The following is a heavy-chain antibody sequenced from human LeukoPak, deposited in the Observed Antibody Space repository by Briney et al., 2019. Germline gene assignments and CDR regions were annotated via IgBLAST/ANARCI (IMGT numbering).Heavy chain of an antibody. D-gene: IGHD6-6*01. Sequence: ASVKVSCKASGYTFTTYNINWVRQAPGQGLERMGIINPSGGSTSYAQKFQGRVTMTRDMSTSTVYMELSSLRSEDTAVYYCARDTGQLAYPSYWGQGTLVTVSS. CDR3: ARDTGQLAYPSY. J-gene: IGHJ4*02. CDR1: GYTFTTYN. CDR2: INPSGGST. V-gene: IGHV1-46*01.